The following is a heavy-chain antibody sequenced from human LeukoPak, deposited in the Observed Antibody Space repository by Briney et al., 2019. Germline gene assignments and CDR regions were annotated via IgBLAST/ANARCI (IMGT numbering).Heavy chain of an antibody. CDR1: GYTVTSYG. D-gene: IGHD2-15*01. CDR3: ARADEVVAASGY. CDR2: ISAYNGNT. Sequence: ASVKVSCKASGYTVTSYGISGVRQAPGQGRGWMGWISAYNGNTNYAQKLQGRVTMTTDPSTSTAYMELRSLRSDDTAVYYCARADEVVAASGYWGQGTLVTVSS. V-gene: IGHV1-18*04. J-gene: IGHJ4*02.